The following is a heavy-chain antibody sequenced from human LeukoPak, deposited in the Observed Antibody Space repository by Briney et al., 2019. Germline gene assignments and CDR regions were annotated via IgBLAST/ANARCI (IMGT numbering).Heavy chain of an antibody. CDR2: IYYSGST. CDR3: ARGKHSSSWYYYYGMDV. D-gene: IGHD6-13*01. J-gene: IGHJ6*02. V-gene: IGHV4-59*01. CDR1: GGSISSYY. Sequence: PSETLSLTCTVSGGSISSYYWSWIRQPPGKGLGWIGYIYYSGSTNYNPSLKSRVTISVDTSKNQFSLKLSSVTAADTAVYYCARGKHSSSWYYYYGMDVWGQGTTVTVSS.